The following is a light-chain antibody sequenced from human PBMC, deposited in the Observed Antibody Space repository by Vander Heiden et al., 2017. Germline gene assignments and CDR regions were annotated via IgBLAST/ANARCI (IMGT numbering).Light chain of an antibody. CDR3: QTWGTGIWV. V-gene: IGLV4-69*01. CDR2: ISSDGSQ. J-gene: IGLJ3*02. Sequence: ASVTLTCTLSSGHSNYVIAWHQQKPEKGPRYLMIISSDGSQKKGNGIPDRFSGSSSGAERYLTISSLQSDDEADYYCQTWGTGIWVFGGGTKVTVL. CDR1: SGHSNYV.